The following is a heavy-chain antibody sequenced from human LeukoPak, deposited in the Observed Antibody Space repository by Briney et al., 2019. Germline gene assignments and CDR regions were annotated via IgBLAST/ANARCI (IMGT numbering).Heavy chain of an antibody. D-gene: IGHD4-23*01. V-gene: IGHV3-48*03. CDR1: GFTFSSYE. CDR3: ARENPVVTHHFDY. Sequence: PGGSLRLSCAASGFTFSSYEMNWVRQAPGKGLEWVSHISSSGSTIYYADSVKGRFTISRDNDKNSLYLQMNSLRDEDTAVYYCARENPVVTHHFDYWGQGTLVTVCS. CDR2: ISSSGSTI. J-gene: IGHJ4*02.